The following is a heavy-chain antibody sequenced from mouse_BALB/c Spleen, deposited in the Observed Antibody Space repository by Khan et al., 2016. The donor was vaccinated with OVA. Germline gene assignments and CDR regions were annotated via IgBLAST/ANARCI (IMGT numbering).Heavy chain of an antibody. CDR2: ISSGSATI. CDR3: ARSLITTWYFDV. D-gene: IGHD2-4*01. Sequence: EVELVESGGGLVQPGGSRKLSCAASGFTFSSFGMHWVRQAPEKGLEWVAYISSGSATIYYADTVKGRFTNSRDNPKNTLFLQMTSLRSEDTAIYYCARSLITTWYFDVWGAGTTVTVSS. J-gene: IGHJ1*01. V-gene: IGHV5-17*02. CDR1: GFTFSSFG.